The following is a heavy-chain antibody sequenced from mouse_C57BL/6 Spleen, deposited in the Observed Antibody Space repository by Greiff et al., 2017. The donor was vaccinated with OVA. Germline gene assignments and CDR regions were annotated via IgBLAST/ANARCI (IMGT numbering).Heavy chain of an antibody. D-gene: IGHD1-1*02. CDR1: GYAFSSSW. J-gene: IGHJ2*01. CDR3: ARSHSYGLFDY. Sequence: QVQLKESGPELVKPGASVKISCKASGYAFSSSWMNWVKQRPGQGLEWIGWIYPGGGDTNYNGKLKGKATLTADKSSSTAYMQLSSLTSEDSAVYFCARSHSYGLFDYWGQGTTLTVSS. CDR2: IYPGGGDT. V-gene: IGHV1-82*01.